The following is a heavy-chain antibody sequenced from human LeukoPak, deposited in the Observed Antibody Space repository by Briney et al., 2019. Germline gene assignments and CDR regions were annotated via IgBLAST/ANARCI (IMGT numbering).Heavy chain of an antibody. V-gene: IGHV1-46*01. CDR2: INPSGGST. Sequence: ASVKVSCKASGYTFTSYYMHWVRQAPGQGLEWMGIINPSGGSTSYAQKFQGRVTMTRDTSTSTVYMELSSLRSEDTAVYYCARVVAVGATRGAFDIWGQGTMVTVSS. D-gene: IGHD1-26*01. CDR1: GYTFTSYY. CDR3: ARVVAVGATRGAFDI. J-gene: IGHJ3*02.